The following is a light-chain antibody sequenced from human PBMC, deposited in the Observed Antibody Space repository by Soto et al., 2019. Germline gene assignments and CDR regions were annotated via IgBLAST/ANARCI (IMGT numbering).Light chain of an antibody. CDR3: QQYNSYST. CDR1: QSISSW. Sequence: DIQMTQSPSTLSASVGDRVTITCRASQSISSWLAWYQQKPGKAPKLLIYKASSLESGVPSRFSGSGSGTEFTLTISSLQPDDFAPYYCQQYNSYSTFGQGTKVEIK. CDR2: KAS. J-gene: IGKJ1*01. V-gene: IGKV1-5*03.